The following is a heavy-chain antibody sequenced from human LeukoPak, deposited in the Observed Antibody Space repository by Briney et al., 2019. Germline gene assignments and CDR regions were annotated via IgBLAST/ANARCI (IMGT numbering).Heavy chain of an antibody. CDR3: ARAVRGVRVFNYYGMDV. Sequence: SETLSLTCAVYGGSFSGYYWSWIRQPPGKGLEWIGEINHSGSTNYNPSLKSRVTISVDTSKNQFSLKLSSVTAADTAVYYCARAVRGVRVFNYYGMDVWGQGTTVTVSS. V-gene: IGHV4-34*01. D-gene: IGHD3-10*01. CDR1: GGSFSGYY. CDR2: INHSGST. J-gene: IGHJ6*02.